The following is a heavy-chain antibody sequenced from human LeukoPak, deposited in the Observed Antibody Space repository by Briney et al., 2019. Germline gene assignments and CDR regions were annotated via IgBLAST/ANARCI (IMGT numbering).Heavy chain of an antibody. J-gene: IGHJ4*02. CDR2: INHSGST. D-gene: IGHD1-26*01. V-gene: IGHV4-34*01. CDR1: GGSFSGYY. CDR3: ARGGRYSGSYYFGY. Sequence: PSETLSLTCAVYGGSFSGYYWSWIRQPPGKGLEWIGEINHSGSTNYNPSLKSRVTISVDTSKNQFSLKLSSVTAADTAVYYCARGGRYSGSYYFGYWGQGTLVTVSS.